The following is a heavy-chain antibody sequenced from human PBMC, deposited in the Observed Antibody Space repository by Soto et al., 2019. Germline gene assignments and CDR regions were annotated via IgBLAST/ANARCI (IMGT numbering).Heavy chain of an antibody. CDR3: ARLHHSSWYYYYGMDV. D-gene: IGHD6-13*01. CDR1: GGSISSSNW. Sequence: PSETLSLTCAVSGGSISSSNWWSWVRQPPGKGLEWIGEIYHSGSTNYNPSLKSRVTISVDKSKNQFSLKLSSVTAADTAVYYCARLHHSSWYYYYGMDVWGQGTTVTVSS. J-gene: IGHJ6*02. CDR2: IYHSGST. V-gene: IGHV4-4*02.